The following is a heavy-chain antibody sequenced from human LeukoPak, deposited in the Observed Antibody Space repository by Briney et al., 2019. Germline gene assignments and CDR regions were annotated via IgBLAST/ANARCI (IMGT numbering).Heavy chain of an antibody. CDR2: INPNNGGT. Sequence: ASVKVSCKASGYTFSDFYIHWVRQAPGQGLEWMGWINPNNGGTNYAQKFQGRVTMTRDTSISTAYMDLSRLRSDDTAVYYCARVKANTGLQLEDAFDMWGQGTMVTVSS. V-gene: IGHV1-2*02. D-gene: IGHD5-24*01. CDR3: ARVKANTGLQLEDAFDM. J-gene: IGHJ3*02. CDR1: GYTFSDFY.